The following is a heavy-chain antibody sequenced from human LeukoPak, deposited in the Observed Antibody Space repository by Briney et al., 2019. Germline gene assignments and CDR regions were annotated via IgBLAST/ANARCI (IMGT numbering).Heavy chain of an antibody. Sequence: PGVSLRLSCAASGFTFSSYAMHWVRQAPGKGLEWVAVISYDGSNKYYADSAKGRFTISRDNSKNTLYLQMNSLRAEDTAVYYCARVFSAGGGVASYWGQGTLVTVSS. CDR3: ARVFSAGGGVASY. J-gene: IGHJ4*02. V-gene: IGHV3-30-3*01. CDR2: ISYDGSNK. D-gene: IGHD3-16*01. CDR1: GFTFSSYA.